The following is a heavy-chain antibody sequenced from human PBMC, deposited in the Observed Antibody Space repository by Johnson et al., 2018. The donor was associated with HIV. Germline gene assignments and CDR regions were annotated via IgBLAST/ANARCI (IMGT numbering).Heavy chain of an antibody. J-gene: IGHJ3*02. CDR1: GFTFSDSA. Sequence: VQLMESGGGLVQPGGSLKLSCAASGFTFSDSALHWVRQASGKGLEWVGRIRSEPNSFATAYAASVKGRFTISRDDSKSTAFLQMNSLRAEDTAVYYCAKDVHGAFDIWGQGTMVTVSS. CDR2: IRSEPNSFAT. D-gene: IGHD6-6*01. CDR3: AKDVHGAFDI. V-gene: IGHV3-73*01.